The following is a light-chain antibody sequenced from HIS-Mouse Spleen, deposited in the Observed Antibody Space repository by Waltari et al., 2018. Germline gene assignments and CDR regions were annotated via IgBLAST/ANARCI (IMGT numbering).Light chain of an antibody. CDR3: AAWDDSLSGPV. V-gene: IGLV1-47*01. CDR1: SSNIGINN. J-gene: IGLJ3*02. CDR2: RNN. Sequence: QSVLTQPPAASGTPGQRVTISRSGSSSNIGINNVYWYQQLPGTAPKLLIYRNNQRPSGVPDRFAGSKSGTSASLAISGLRSEDEADYYCAAWDDSLSGPVFGGGTKLTVL.